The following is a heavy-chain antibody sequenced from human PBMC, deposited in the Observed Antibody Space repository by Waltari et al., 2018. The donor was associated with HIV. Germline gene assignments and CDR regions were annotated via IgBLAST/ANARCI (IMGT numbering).Heavy chain of an antibody. V-gene: IGHV3-9*01. J-gene: IGHJ4*02. CDR2: ISCHSESI. CDR3: AKDTDGFLDACVRAFDH. CDR1: GCTFHGYG. Sequence: VQLVDYGGALVRPGWSLRLSCSASGCTFHGYGMHWVRQVPGKGLVWVSGISCHSESISYADSVKGRFIISRDNAEKSLYLQMNSLRTEDTALYYCAKDTDGFLDACVRAFDHWGQGTQVTVTS. D-gene: IGHD2-21*01.